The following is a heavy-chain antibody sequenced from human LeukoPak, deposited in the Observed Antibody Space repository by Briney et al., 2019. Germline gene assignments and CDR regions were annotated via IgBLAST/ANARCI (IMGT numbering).Heavy chain of an antibody. CDR2: VHNSDT. Sequence: PSETLSLTCSVSGASVNNGGYYWTWIRQPPGKGLEWIAYVHNSDTNYNPSLKSRVTISLDTSKNECSLKLRSVTAADTAVYYCAREGVCSGGSCYSYGWFDSWGQGTLVTVSS. V-gene: IGHV4-61*08. D-gene: IGHD2-15*01. CDR3: AREGVCSGGSCYSYGWFDS. CDR1: GASVNNGGYY. J-gene: IGHJ5*01.